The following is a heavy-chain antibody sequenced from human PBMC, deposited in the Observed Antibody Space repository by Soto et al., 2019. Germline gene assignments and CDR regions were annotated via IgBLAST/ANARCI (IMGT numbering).Heavy chain of an antibody. D-gene: IGHD2-21*01. V-gene: IGHV2-70*04. J-gene: IGHJ4*02. CDR2: IDWDDHK. CDR1: GFSLSTSGIR. CDR3: ARTYCVTTACYPYFDY. Sequence: GPTLVNPTETLTLTCSFSGFSLSTSGIRGSWIRQPPGKALEWLARIDWDDHKFYTTSLKTRLTISKDTSQNQVVLTVTNMDPLAAGAYCCARTYCVTTACYPYFDYWAQGTLVTDSS.